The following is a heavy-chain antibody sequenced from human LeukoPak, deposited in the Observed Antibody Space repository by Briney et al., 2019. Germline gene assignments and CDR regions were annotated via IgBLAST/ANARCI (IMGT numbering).Heavy chain of an antibody. J-gene: IGHJ4*02. CDR2: ILYDGSNK. D-gene: IGHD4-17*01. Sequence: GGSLRLSCAASGFTFSSYGMHWVRQAPGKGLEWMAFILYDGSNKYYADSVKGRFTISRDNSKNTLYLQMNSLRAEDTAVYYCAKNDYGVNYFDYWGQGTLVTVSS. V-gene: IGHV3-30*02. CDR3: AKNDYGVNYFDY. CDR1: GFTFSSYG.